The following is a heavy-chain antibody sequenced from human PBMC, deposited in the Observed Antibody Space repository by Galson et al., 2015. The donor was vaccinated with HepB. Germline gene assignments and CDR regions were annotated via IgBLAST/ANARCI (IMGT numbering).Heavy chain of an antibody. Sequence: SLRLSCAASGFTFSDYYMNWIRQAPGKGLEWVSDISSSSTYTQYADSVKGRFTISRDNAKNSLYLQMKSLRAEDTALYYCVRRHVAGYIFEIWGQGTMVTVSS. CDR3: VRRHVAGYIFEI. V-gene: IGHV3-11*06. J-gene: IGHJ3*02. CDR2: ISSSSTYT. D-gene: IGHD6-19*01. CDR1: GFTFSDYY.